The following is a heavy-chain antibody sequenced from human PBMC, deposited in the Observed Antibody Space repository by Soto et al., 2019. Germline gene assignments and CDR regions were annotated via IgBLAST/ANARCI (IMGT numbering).Heavy chain of an antibody. CDR1: GFTFSSYG. D-gene: IGHD6-19*01. V-gene: IGHV3-30*18. Sequence: QVQLVESGGGVVQPGRSLRLSCAASGFTFSSYGMHWVRQAPGKGLEWVAVISYDGSNKYYADSVKGRFTISRDTSKNTLYLQMNSLRAEDTAVYYCAKVWEQWLVYGWFDPWGQGTLVTVSS. J-gene: IGHJ5*02. CDR2: ISYDGSNK. CDR3: AKVWEQWLVYGWFDP.